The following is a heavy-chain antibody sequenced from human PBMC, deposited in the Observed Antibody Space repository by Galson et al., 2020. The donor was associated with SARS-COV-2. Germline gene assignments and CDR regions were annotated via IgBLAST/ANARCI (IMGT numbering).Heavy chain of an antibody. J-gene: IGHJ4*02. CDR2: IYPGDSYT. CDR3: ARHGASDGWYEGVDY. D-gene: IGHD6-19*01. Sequence: GESLKISCKGSGYSFAYYWIGWVRQMPGKGLQWLGVIYPGDSYTIYSPSFHGQVTVSADKSINTAYLQWSSLEASDTAMYYCARHGASDGWYEGVDYWVQGTLVPVSS. CDR1: GYSFAYYW. V-gene: IGHV5-51*01.